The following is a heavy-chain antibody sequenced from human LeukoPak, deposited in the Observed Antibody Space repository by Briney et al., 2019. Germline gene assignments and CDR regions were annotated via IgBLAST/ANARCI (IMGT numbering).Heavy chain of an antibody. CDR1: GFTVSSNY. CDR3: ARDLLGSSWFGNNRPYGMDV. CDR2: IYSGGST. V-gene: IGHV3-66*01. D-gene: IGHD6-13*01. J-gene: IGHJ6*02. Sequence: GGSLRLSCAASGFTVSSNYMSWVRQAPGKGLEWVSVIYSGGSTYYADSVKGRFTISRDNSKNTLYPQMNSLRAEDTAVYYCARDLLGSSWFGNNRPYGMDVWGQGTTVTVSS.